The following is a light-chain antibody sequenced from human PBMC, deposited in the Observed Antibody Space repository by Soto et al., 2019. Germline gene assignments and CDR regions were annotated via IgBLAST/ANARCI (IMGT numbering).Light chain of an antibody. CDR3: SSETDSSRRV. CDR2: DVS. Sequence: QSVLTQPASVSGSPGQSITISCTGTSSDVGGYNYVSWYQQHPGKAPKLMIYDVSNRPSGVSNRFSGSKSRNTASLPTCGLRAEDDGDYYCSSETDSSRRVFGGGTKLTVL. CDR1: SSDVGGYNY. J-gene: IGLJ3*02. V-gene: IGLV2-14*01.